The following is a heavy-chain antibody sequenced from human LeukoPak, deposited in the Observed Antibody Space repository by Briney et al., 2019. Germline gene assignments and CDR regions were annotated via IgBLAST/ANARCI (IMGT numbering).Heavy chain of an antibody. CDR1: GFTFSDYY. CDR3: ARDPPYYYDSSGYHLYYFDY. V-gene: IGHV3-11*01. CDR2: ISSSGSTI. J-gene: IGHJ4*02. D-gene: IGHD3-22*01. Sequence: PGGSLRLSCAASGFTFSDYYMSWIRQAPGKGLEWVSYISSSGSTIYYADSVKGRFTISRDNAKNSLYLQMNSLRAEDTAVYYCARDPPYYYDSSGYHLYYFDYRGQGTLVTVSS.